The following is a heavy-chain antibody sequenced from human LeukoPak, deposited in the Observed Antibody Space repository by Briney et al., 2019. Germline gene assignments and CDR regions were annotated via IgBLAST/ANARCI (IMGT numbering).Heavy chain of an antibody. CDR3: TRENDYGGNPFDY. Sequence: GGSLKLSCAASGFTFSGSAMHWVRQASGKGLEWVGRIRSKANSYATAYAASVKGRFTISRDDSKNTAYLQMNSPKTEDTAVYYCTRENDYGGNPFDYWGQGTLVTVSS. V-gene: IGHV3-73*01. CDR2: IRSKANSYAT. CDR1: GFTFSGSA. D-gene: IGHD4-23*01. J-gene: IGHJ4*02.